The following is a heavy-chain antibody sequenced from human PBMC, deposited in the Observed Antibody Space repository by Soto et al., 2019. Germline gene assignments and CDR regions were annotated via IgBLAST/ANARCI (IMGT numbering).Heavy chain of an antibody. Sequence: QVQLRESGPGLVKPSGTLSLTCIVSGTSISSSYWWTWVRQPPGKGLEWIGQIYHSGITNYNPSLKSRVSISVDTSNNQFSLKLSSVTAADTAVYYCATLPPRIVVEVSPFPTWGPGTLVAVSS. J-gene: IGHJ5*02. D-gene: IGHD2-15*01. CDR2: IYHSGIT. CDR1: GTSISSSYW. CDR3: ATLPPRIVVEVSPFPT. V-gene: IGHV4-4*02.